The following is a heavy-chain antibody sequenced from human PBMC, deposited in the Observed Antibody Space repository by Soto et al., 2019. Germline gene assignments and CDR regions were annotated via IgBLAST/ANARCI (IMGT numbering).Heavy chain of an antibody. CDR3: ARTDKYNSQSSGWANRFDY. J-gene: IGHJ4*02. CDR1: GFIFSNYA. CDR2: FTSGGST. D-gene: IGHD6-19*01. Sequence: EVQLLESGGDLVQPGGSLRLSCAAPGFIFSNYAMKWVPQAPGKGPEWVSTFTSGGSTYYRDTVKGRFTISRDNSKNTLYLQMNSLRAEDTAVYYCARTDKYNSQSSGWANRFDYWGQGTLVTVSS. V-gene: IGHV3-23*01.